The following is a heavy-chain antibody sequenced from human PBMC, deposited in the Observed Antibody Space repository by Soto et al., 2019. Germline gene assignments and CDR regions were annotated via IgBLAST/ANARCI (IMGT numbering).Heavy chain of an antibody. CDR3: ARDAGYLEWLDRGDYYYYYMDV. D-gene: IGHD3-3*01. CDR2: IWYDGSNK. V-gene: IGHV3-33*01. CDR1: GFTFSSYG. Sequence: QVQLVESGGGVVQPGRSLRLSCAASGFTFSSYGMHWVRQAPGKGLEWVAVIWYDGSNKYYADSVKGRFTISRDNSKNTLYLKMNSLRAEDTAVYYCARDAGYLEWLDRGDYYYYYMDVWGKGTTVTVSS. J-gene: IGHJ6*03.